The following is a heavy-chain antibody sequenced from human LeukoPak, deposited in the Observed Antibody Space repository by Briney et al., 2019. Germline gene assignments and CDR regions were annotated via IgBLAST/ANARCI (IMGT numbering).Heavy chain of an antibody. J-gene: IGHJ4*02. V-gene: IGHV3-48*01. CDR1: GFTFSSYS. CDR3: ARDHDYDSSGYYYS. D-gene: IGHD3-22*01. CDR2: ISSSSSTI. Sequence: PGGSLRLSXAASGFTFSSYSMNWVRQAPGKGLVWVSYISSSSSTIYYADYVKGRFTISRDNAKNSLYLQMNSLRAEDTAVYYCARDHDYDSSGYYYSWGQGTLVTVSS.